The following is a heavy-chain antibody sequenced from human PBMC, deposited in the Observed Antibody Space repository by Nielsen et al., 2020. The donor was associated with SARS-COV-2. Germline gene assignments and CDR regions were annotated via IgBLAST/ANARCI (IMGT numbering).Heavy chain of an antibody. V-gene: IGHV4-39*01. Sequence: SETLSLTCTVSGGSISSSNYYWGWIRQPPGKGLEWIGSVFYSGSTYYNMSLKSRVTISVDTSKNQFSLKLSSVTAAYTAVYYCARTPGRGPFDPWGQGTLVTVSS. D-gene: IGHD1-26*01. CDR3: ARTPGRGPFDP. CDR1: GGSISSSNYY. J-gene: IGHJ5*02. CDR2: VFYSGST.